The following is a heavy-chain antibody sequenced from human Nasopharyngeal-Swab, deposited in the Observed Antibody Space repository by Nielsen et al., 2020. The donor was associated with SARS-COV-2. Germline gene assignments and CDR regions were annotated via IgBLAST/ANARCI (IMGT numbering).Heavy chain of an antibody. V-gene: IGHV1-3*01. CDR3: ARGDSYGEYYYYMDV. Sequence: ASVKVSCKASGYTFTSYAMHWVRQAPGQRLEWMGWINAGNGNTKYSQKFQGRVTMTRNTSISTAYMELSSLRSEDTAVYYCARGDSYGEYYYYMDVWGKGTTVTVSS. J-gene: IGHJ6*03. D-gene: IGHD5-18*01. CDR1: GYTFTSYA. CDR2: INAGNGNT.